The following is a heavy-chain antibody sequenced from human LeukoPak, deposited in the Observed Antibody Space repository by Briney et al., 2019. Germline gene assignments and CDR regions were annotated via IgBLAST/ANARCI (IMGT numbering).Heavy chain of an antibody. Sequence: GGSLRLYCAASGFALSSHWMTWVRQVPGRGPEWVANVNRDGSETYYLDSVKGRFTISKDNAKNSLYLQMNSLRAEDTALYHCARNNGMDVWGQGTTVIVSS. CDR2: VNRDGSET. J-gene: IGHJ6*02. V-gene: IGHV3-7*03. CDR3: ARNNGMDV. CDR1: GFALSSHW.